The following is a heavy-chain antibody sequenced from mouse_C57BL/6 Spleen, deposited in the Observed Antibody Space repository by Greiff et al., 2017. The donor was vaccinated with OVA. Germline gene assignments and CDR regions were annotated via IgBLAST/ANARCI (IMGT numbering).Heavy chain of an antibody. CDR1: GYTFTGYW. CDR3: ARRSSGYVTCSYAMDY. V-gene: IGHV1-9*01. D-gene: IGHD3-1*01. J-gene: IGHJ4*01. CDR2: ILPGSGST. Sequence: QVQLQQSGAELLKPGASVKLSCKATGYTFTGYWIEWVKQRPGHGLEWIGEILPGSGSTNYNEKFKGKATFTADTSSNTAYMQLSSLTNEDSAIYCGARRSSGYVTCSYAMDYWGQGTSVTVSS.